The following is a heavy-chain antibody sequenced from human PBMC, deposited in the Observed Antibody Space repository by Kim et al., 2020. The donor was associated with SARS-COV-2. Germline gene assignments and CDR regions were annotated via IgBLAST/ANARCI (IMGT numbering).Heavy chain of an antibody. D-gene: IGHD6-13*01. J-gene: IGHJ6*02. CDR2: IYYSGST. CDR1: GGYISSYY. CDR3: ARLYSSSLYYYYYGMDV. V-gene: IGHV4-59*08. Sequence: SETLSLTCTVSGGYISSYYWSWIRQPPGKGLEGIGYIYYSGSTNYNPSLKSRVTISVDTSKNQFSLKQSSVTAADTAVYYCARLYSSSLYYYYYGMDVWGQGTTVTVSS.